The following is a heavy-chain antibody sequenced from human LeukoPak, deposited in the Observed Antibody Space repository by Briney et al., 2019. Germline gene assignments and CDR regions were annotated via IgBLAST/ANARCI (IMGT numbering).Heavy chain of an antibody. J-gene: IGHJ5*02. CDR3: AKAGCSSTTCYSNS. CDR1: GFTFSSYA. V-gene: IGHV3-23*01. D-gene: IGHD2-2*01. Sequence: PGGSLRLSCAASGFTFSSYAMSWVRQAPGKGLEWVSAISGSGGSTYYADSVKGRFTVSRDNSKNTLYLQMNSLRAEDTAVYHCAKAGCSSTTCYSNSWGQGTLVTVSS. CDR2: ISGSGGST.